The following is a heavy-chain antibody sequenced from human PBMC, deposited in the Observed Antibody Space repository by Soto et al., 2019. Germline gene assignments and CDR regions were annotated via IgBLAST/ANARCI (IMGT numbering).Heavy chain of an antibody. CDR2: IYSGGST. J-gene: IGHJ6*03. Sequence: EVQLVESGGGLVQPGGSLRLSCAASGFTVSSNYMSWVRQAPGKGLEWVSVIYSGGSTYYADSVKGRFTISRDNSKNTLYLQMNSLRAEDTAVYYCARDSAMVRFEGYMDVWGKGTTVTVSS. V-gene: IGHV3-66*01. CDR1: GFTVSSNY. CDR3: ARDSAMVRFEGYMDV. D-gene: IGHD3-10*01.